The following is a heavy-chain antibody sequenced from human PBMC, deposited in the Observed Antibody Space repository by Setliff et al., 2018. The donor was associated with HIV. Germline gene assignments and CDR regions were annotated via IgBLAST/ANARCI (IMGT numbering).Heavy chain of an antibody. CDR1: GVSISAYF. CDR2: IDNSGNI. D-gene: IGHD3-22*01. Sequence: SETLSLTCAVSGVSISAYFWSWIRQSPEKGLEWIGYIDNSGNINYSPSLKSRITISRDTSKDQFSLRLYSVTAADTAVYFCARWGDGFNSYDSWGQGTLVTVSS. J-gene: IGHJ1*01. CDR3: ARWGDGFNSYDS. V-gene: IGHV4-59*01.